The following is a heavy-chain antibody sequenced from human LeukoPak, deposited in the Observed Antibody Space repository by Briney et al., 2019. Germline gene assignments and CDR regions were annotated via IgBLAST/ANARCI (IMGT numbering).Heavy chain of an antibody. Sequence: GGSLRLSCAASGFSFSGYWMHWVRQAPGKGLVWVSHINADGSSTNYADSVEGRFTISRDDAKNTLYLQMNSLRVEDTAVYYCARAGYSYSLRYWGQGALVTVSS. CDR2: INADGSST. J-gene: IGHJ4*02. D-gene: IGHD5-24*01. CDR3: ARAGYSYSLRY. V-gene: IGHV3-74*01. CDR1: GFSFSGYW.